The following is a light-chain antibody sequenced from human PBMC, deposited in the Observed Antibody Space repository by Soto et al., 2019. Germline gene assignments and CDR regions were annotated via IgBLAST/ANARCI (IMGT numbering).Light chain of an antibody. J-gene: IGKJ1*01. CDR1: QGISSW. V-gene: IGKV1-12*01. Sequence: DIQMPQSPSSLSASVGDRVTITCRASQGISSWLAWYQQKPGKAPKLLIYAASSLESGVPSRFSGGGSGTEFTLTISSLQPDDFATYYCHQYHTYSTFGQGAKVDIK. CDR3: HQYHTYST. CDR2: AAS.